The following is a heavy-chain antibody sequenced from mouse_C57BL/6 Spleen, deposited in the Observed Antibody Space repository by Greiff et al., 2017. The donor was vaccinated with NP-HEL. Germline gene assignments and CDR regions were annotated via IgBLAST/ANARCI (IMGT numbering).Heavy chain of an antibody. J-gene: IGHJ4*01. CDR1: GYTFTDYE. CDR3: TRRRLGDYYAMDY. V-gene: IGHV1-15*01. D-gene: IGHD4-1*01. CDR2: IDPETGGT. Sequence: VQLQQSGAELVRPGASVTLSCKASGYTFTDYEMHWVKQTPVHGLEWIGAIDPETGGTAYNQKFKGKAILTADKSSSTTYMELRSLTSEDSAVYNYTRRRLGDYYAMDYWGQGTSVTVSS.